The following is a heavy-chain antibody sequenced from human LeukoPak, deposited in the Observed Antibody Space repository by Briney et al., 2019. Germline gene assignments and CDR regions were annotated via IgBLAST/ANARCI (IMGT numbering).Heavy chain of an antibody. CDR1: GFTISNNY. J-gene: IGHJ4*02. V-gene: IGHV3-53*01. Sequence: PGGSLRLSCAASGFTISNNYINWVRQAPGKGLEWVSIIYSGGRTYYAGSVKGRFTISRDNSKNTLYLQMNNLRAEDTAVYYCARDRGFGELSLAYWGQGTLVTVSS. CDR2: IYSGGRT. CDR3: ARDRGFGELSLAY. D-gene: IGHD3-10*01.